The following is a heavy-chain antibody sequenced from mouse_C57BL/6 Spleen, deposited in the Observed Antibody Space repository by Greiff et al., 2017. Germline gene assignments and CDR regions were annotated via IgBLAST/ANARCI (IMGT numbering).Heavy chain of an antibody. V-gene: IGHV5-4*01. D-gene: IGHD2-12*01. CDR1: GFTFSSYA. CDR3: ARDRVYDGTAWFAY. J-gene: IGHJ3*01. Sequence: EVKVVESGGGLVKPGGSLKLSCAASGFTFSSYAMSWVRQTPEKRLEWVATISDGGSYTYYPDNVKGRFTISRDNAKNNLYLQMSHLKSEDTAMYYCARDRVYDGTAWFAYWGQGTLVTVSA. CDR2: ISDGGSYT.